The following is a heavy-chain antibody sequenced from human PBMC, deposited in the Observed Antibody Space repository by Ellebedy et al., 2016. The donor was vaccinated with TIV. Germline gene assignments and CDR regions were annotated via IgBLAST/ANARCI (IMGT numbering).Heavy chain of an antibody. CDR2: IYFSGST. Sequence: MPSETLSLTCTVSGGSISSSSYYWGWIRQPPGKGLEWIGSIYFSGSTYYNPPLKRRVTISVDTSKNQFSLNLSSVTAADTAVYYCARGLARDYWGQGTLVTVSS. J-gene: IGHJ4*02. CDR1: GGSISSSSYY. V-gene: IGHV4-39*07. CDR3: ARGLARDY.